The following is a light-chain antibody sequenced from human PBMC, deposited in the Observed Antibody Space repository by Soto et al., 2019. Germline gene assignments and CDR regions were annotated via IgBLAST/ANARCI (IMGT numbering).Light chain of an antibody. CDR3: SSYTSSIS. CDR2: DVN. Sequence: QSALTQPASVSGSPGQSITISCTGTSSDVGGYNYVSWYQQHPGKAPKLMIYDVNTLPSGVSNRFSGSKSGNTASLTISGHQAEDEADYYCSSYTSSISFGGGTKLTVL. V-gene: IGLV2-14*01. CDR1: SSDVGGYNY. J-gene: IGLJ2*01.